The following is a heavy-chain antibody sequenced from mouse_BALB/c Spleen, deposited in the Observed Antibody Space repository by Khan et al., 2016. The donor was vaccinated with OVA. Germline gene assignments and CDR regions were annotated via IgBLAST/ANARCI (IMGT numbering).Heavy chain of an antibody. D-gene: IGHD1-1*02. CDR3: ARDGDYFDY. V-gene: IGHV2-9*02. CDR2: IWADGST. CDR1: GFSLTSFG. Sequence: QVQLQQSGPGLVEPSQRLSSTCTVSGFSLTSFGVYWVRQPPGKGLEWLGVIWADGSTNYNSALMSRLSISKDNSKSQVFLKMNSLQTDDTAMYYCARDGDYFDYWGQGTTLTVSS. J-gene: IGHJ2*01.